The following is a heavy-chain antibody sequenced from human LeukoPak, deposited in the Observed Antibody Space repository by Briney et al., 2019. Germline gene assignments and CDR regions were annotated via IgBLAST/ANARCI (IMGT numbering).Heavy chain of an antibody. CDR3: ARELLLDYYFYYGMDV. CDR2: IRFDGSEK. J-gene: IGHJ6*02. CDR1: GFTFSSYG. Sequence: PGGSLRLSCTASGFTFSSYGMHWVRQAPGKGLEWVSFIRFDGSEKYYADSVRGRFTISRDNTKNSLYLQMNSLRAEDTAVYYCARELLLDYYFYYGMDVWGQGTTVTVSS. V-gene: IGHV3-30*02.